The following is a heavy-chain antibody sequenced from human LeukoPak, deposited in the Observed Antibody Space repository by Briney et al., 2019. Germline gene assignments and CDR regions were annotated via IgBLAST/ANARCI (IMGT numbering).Heavy chain of an antibody. CDR1: GGSINSGTYY. J-gene: IGHJ4*02. CDR3: ARAPGFNGHYFLDY. D-gene: IGHD3-22*01. V-gene: IGHV4-61*02. CDR2: IYTSGTT. Sequence: PSETLSLTCTASGGSINSGTYYWSWIRQPAGKGLEWIGRIYTSGTTSHNPSLKSRVTISVDTSKNQFSLQLSSVTAADTAVYYCARAPGFNGHYFLDYWGQGTLVTVSS.